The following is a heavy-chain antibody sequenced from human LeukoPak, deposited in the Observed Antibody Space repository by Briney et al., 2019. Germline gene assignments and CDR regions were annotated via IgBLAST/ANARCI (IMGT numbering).Heavy chain of an antibody. J-gene: IGHJ4*02. CDR1: GFTFSAYS. CDR3: ARDWSGWDH. CDR2: ISSSGTHI. D-gene: IGHD3-3*01. V-gene: IGHV3-21*01. Sequence: GGSLRLPCAASGFTFSAYSMNWVRQAPGKGLEWVSSISSSGTHIYYADSVKGRFTISTDNAKNSLYLQMNSLRAEDTAIYYCARDWSGWDHWGQGTLVTVSS.